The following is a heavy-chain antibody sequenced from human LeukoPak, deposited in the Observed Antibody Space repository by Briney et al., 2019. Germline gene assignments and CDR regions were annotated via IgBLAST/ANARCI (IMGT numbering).Heavy chain of an antibody. Sequence: SETLSLTCTVSGGSISSYYWSWIRQPPGKGLEWIGYIYYSGSTNYNPSLKSRVTISVDTSKNQFSLKLSSVTAADTAVYYCAGTETYYYMGVWGKGTTVTVSS. CDR2: IYYSGST. CDR1: GGSISSYY. J-gene: IGHJ6*03. CDR3: AGTETYYYMGV. D-gene: IGHD1-1*01. V-gene: IGHV4-59*01.